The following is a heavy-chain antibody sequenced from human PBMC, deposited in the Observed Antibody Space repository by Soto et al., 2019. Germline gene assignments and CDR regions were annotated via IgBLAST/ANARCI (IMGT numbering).Heavy chain of an antibody. D-gene: IGHD1-26*01. Sequence: PSETLSLTCTVSGGSISSGDYYWSWIRQPPGKGLEWIGYIYYSGSTYYNPSLKSRVTISVDTSKNQFSLKLSSVTAADTAVYYCARDNPDTGSFIDYWGQGTLVTVSS. CDR1: GGSISSGDYY. CDR3: ARDNPDTGSFIDY. V-gene: IGHV4-30-4*01. J-gene: IGHJ4*02. CDR2: IYYSGST.